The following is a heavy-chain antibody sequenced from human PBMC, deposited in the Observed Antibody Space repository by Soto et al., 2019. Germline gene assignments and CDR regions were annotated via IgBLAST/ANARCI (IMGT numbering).Heavy chain of an antibody. CDR2: IYPGDFDI. V-gene: IGHV5-51*01. CDR3: AREAGGSNIAAVLLDP. Sequence: PGESLKISCKGSGYKFIDYWIGWVRQVPGKGLEWMGSIYPGDFDIKYGPSFHGQVTMTRDTSISTVYIELSRLTSDDTAVYYCAREAGGSNIAAVLLDPWGQGTLVTVSS. CDR1: GYKFIDYW. D-gene: IGHD3-3*02. J-gene: IGHJ5*02.